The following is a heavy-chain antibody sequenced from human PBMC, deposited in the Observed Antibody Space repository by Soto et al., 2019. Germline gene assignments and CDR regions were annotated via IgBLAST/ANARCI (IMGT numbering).Heavy chain of an antibody. V-gene: IGHV4-61*01. CDR3: ARDPYYYGSGSYSFDY. CDR1: GGSVSIGSYY. D-gene: IGHD3-10*01. J-gene: IGHJ4*02. Sequence: SETLSLTCTVSGGSVSIGSYYWSCMRQPPGKGLEWIGYIYYSGSTNYNPSLKSRVTISVDTSKNQFSLKLSSVTAADTAVYYCARDPYYYGSGSYSFDYWGQGTLVTVSS. CDR2: IYYSGST.